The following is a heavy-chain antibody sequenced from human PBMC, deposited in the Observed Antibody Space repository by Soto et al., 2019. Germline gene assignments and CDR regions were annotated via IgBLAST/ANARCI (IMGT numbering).Heavy chain of an antibody. CDR2: INHSGST. CDR1: GGSFSGYY. D-gene: IGHD3-16*02. V-gene: IGHV4-34*01. CDR3: ARARYDYVWGSYPLGTFDY. J-gene: IGHJ4*02. Sequence: SEPLSLTCAVYGGSFSGYYWSWIRQPPGKGLEWIGEINHSGSTNYNPSLKSRVTISVDTSKNQFSLKLSSVTAADTAVYYCARARYDYVWGSYPLGTFDYWGQGTRVTVS.